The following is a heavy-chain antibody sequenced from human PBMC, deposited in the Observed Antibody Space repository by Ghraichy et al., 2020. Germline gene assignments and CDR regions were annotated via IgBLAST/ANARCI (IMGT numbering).Heavy chain of an antibody. CDR1: GFTFDDYA. V-gene: IGHV3-9*01. D-gene: IGHD3-10*01. CDR2: ISWNSGSI. Sequence: SLNISCAASGFTFDDYAMHWVRQAPGKGLEWVSGISWNSGSIGYADSVKGRFTISRDNAKNSLYLQMNSLRAEDTALYYCAKDMSRSGYYYGSGSYHYWGQGTLVTVSS. J-gene: IGHJ4*02. CDR3: AKDMSRSGYYYGSGSYHY.